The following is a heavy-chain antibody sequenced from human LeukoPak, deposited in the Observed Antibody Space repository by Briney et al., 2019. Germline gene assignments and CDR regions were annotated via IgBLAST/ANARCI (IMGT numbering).Heavy chain of an antibody. Sequence: SETLSLTCTVSGYSISSSYWSWIRQPAGKGLECIGRFYTSGSANYNPSLKSRVSMSVDTSNNQLSLKLTSVTAADTAVYYCARGGGASPSDYWGQGILVTVSS. J-gene: IGHJ4*02. CDR1: GYSISSSY. V-gene: IGHV4-4*07. D-gene: IGHD2-2*01. CDR3: ARGGGASPSDY. CDR2: FYTSGSA.